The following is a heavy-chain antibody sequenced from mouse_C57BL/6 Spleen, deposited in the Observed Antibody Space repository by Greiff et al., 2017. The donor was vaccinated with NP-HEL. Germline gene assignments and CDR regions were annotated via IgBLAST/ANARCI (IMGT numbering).Heavy chain of an antibody. Sequence: QVQLQQPGAELVKPGASVKMSCKASGYTFNSYWITWVKQRPGQGLEWIGDIYPGSGSTNYNEKFKSKATLTVDTSSSTAYMQLSSLTSEDSAVYYCARCYYGSSHDYWGQGTTLTVSS. V-gene: IGHV1-55*01. CDR1: GYTFNSYW. CDR3: ARCYYGSSHDY. J-gene: IGHJ2*01. CDR2: IYPGSGST. D-gene: IGHD1-1*01.